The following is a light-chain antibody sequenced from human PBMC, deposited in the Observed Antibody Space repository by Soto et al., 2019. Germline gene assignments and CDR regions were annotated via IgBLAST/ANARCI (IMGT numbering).Light chain of an antibody. Sequence: DIQMTQSPSSLSASVGDRVTITCRASQSINSHLNWYQQKPGKAPKLLIYAASSLEVGVPSRFSGSGSGTDFTLTISSLQPEDSATYCCQQSDSTPYTFGQGTKLEI. CDR2: AAS. V-gene: IGKV1-39*01. CDR1: QSINSH. J-gene: IGKJ2*01. CDR3: QQSDSTPYT.